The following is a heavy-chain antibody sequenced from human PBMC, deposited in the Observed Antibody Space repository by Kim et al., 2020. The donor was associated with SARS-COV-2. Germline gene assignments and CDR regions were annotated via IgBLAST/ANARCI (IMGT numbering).Heavy chain of an antibody. Sequence: SETLSLTCTVSGGFINSASYYWGWIRQTPGRGLEWLGTMYHTGSTYYNPSLKSQVTISVDTSKNQFSLKLSSVTAADTAVYYCARHATSRYYFDYWGQGTLVTVFS. D-gene: IGHD2-2*01. CDR1: GGFINSASYY. CDR3: ARHATSRYYFDY. V-gene: IGHV4-39*01. CDR2: MYHTGST. J-gene: IGHJ4*02.